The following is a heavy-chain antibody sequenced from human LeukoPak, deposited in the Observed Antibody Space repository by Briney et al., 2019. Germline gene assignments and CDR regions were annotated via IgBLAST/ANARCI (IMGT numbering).Heavy chain of an antibody. Sequence: PGGSLRLSCAASGFTFDDYAMHWVRQAPGKGLEWVSGISWNSGSIGYAVSVKGRFTISRDNAKNSLYLQMNSLRAEDTALYYCAKDTTGYYYGMDVWGQGTTVTVSS. D-gene: IGHD1-1*01. J-gene: IGHJ6*02. CDR2: ISWNSGSI. CDR3: AKDTTGYYYGMDV. CDR1: GFTFDDYA. V-gene: IGHV3-9*01.